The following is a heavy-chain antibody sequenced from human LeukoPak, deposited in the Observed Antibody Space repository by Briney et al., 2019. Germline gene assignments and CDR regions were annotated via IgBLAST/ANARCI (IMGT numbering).Heavy chain of an antibody. CDR3: ARLTTTVVPYYFDY. V-gene: IGHV4-59*08. Sequence: SETLSLTCAVYGGSFSGYYWSWIRQPPGKGLEWIGYIYYSGSTNYNPSLKSRVTISVDTSKNQFSLKLSSVTAADTAVYYCARLTTTVVPYYFDYWGQGTLVTVSS. J-gene: IGHJ4*02. CDR1: GGSFSGYY. D-gene: IGHD4-23*01. CDR2: IYYSGST.